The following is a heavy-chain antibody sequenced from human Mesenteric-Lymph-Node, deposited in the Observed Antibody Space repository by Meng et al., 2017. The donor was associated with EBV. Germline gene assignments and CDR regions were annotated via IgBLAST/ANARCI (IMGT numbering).Heavy chain of an antibody. CDR2: ISSSSSGI. Sequence: VGSRGGLVKPGGSLRLSCAASGFAFSSSSMMWVRQAPGKGLEWVSSISSSSSGIYYADSVRGRFTISRDNADNSLYLQMTSLKAEDTAVYYCARGGATYWGQGTLVTVSS. CDR3: ARGGATY. J-gene: IGHJ1*01. D-gene: IGHD5-12*01. V-gene: IGHV3-21*01. CDR1: GFAFSSSS.